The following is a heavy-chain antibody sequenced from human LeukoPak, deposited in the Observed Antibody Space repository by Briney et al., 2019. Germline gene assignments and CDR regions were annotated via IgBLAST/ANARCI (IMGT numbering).Heavy chain of an antibody. D-gene: IGHD3-10*01. CDR2: IRQDGSEK. Sequence: GGSLRLSCAASGFTLSDNYMSWVRQAPGKGLEWVANIRQDGSEKYYVDSVKGRFTISRDNAKNSLYLQMNSLRAEDTAVYYCASDREYYYGSGSFDYWGQGTLVTVSS. V-gene: IGHV3-7*04. CDR3: ASDREYYYGSGSFDY. CDR1: GFTLSDNY. J-gene: IGHJ4*02.